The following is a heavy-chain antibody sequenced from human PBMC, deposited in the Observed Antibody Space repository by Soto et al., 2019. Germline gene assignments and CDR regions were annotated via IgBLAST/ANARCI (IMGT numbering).Heavy chain of an antibody. CDR2: IKQDGSEK. V-gene: IGHV3-7*05. CDR3: ARLGDDN. D-gene: IGHD3-16*01. J-gene: IGHJ4*02. Sequence: QPGGALGLSCAASGVTFSNYWMNWVRLAPGKGLEWVANIKQDGSEKHYVDSVKGRFTISRDNAKNSLYLQMSSLRPDDTAVYYCARLGDDNWGQGTPVTVSS. CDR1: GVTFSNYW.